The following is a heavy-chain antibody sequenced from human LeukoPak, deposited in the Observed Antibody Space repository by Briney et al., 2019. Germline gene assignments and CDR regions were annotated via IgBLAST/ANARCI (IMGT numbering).Heavy chain of an antibody. Sequence: SETLSLTCTVSGGSISSYYWSWIRQPAGKGLEWIGRIYTSGSTNYNPSLKSRVTMSVDTSKNQFSLKLSSVTAADTAVYYCAGDRGVITGDNWFDPWGQGTLVTVSS. CDR1: GGSISSYY. J-gene: IGHJ5*02. CDR3: AGDRGVITGDNWFDP. V-gene: IGHV4-4*07. D-gene: IGHD3-10*01. CDR2: IYTSGST.